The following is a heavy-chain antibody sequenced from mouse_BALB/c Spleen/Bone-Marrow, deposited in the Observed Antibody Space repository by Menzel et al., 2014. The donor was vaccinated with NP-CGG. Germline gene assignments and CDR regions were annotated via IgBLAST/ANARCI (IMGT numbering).Heavy chain of an antibody. V-gene: IGHV1-55*01. CDR1: GYNFTSYW. CDR2: IYPGSGST. CDR3: ARFSQLGLLAY. Sequence: AQLQQSGAELVKPGTSVKLSCKASGYNFTSYWLNWVKLRPGQGLEWIGDIYPGSGSTNYNEKFKSKATLTVDTSSSTAYMQLSSLASGDSALYYCARFSQLGLLAYWGQGTLVTVSA. J-gene: IGHJ3*01. D-gene: IGHD3-1*01.